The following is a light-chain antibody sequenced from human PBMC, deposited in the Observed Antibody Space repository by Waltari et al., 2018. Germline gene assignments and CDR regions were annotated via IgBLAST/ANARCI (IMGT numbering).Light chain of an antibody. Sequence: DIVMTQSPDSLPVSLGERATINCKSSQSVLYTSNNKNYLAWYQQKPGQPPKLLIYWASTRESGVPDRFSGGGSGTDFTLTINSLQAEDVAVYYCQQYFSLPLTFGPGTKVDIK. CDR2: WAS. J-gene: IGKJ3*01. CDR1: QSVLYTSNNKNY. CDR3: QQYFSLPLT. V-gene: IGKV4-1*01.